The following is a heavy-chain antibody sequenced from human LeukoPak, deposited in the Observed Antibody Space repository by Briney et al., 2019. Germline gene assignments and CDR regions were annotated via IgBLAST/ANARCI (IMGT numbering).Heavy chain of an antibody. D-gene: IGHD1-7*01. CDR2: MNPNSGNT. J-gene: IGHJ4*02. CDR1: GYTFTTYD. Sequence: ASVKVSCKASGYTFTTYDINWVRQATGQGLEWMGWMNPNSGNTGYAQKFQGRVTMTRNTSISTAYMELSSLRSEDTAVYYCARAPSITGTTPPGYWGQGTLVTVSS. V-gene: IGHV1-8*01. CDR3: ARAPSITGTTPPGY.